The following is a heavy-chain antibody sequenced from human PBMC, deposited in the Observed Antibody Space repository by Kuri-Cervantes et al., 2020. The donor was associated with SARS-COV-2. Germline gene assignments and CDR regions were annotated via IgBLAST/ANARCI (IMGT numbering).Heavy chain of an antibody. CDR2: IYTSGST. CDR3: ARDPRGWYVSYYGMDV. J-gene: IGHJ6*02. D-gene: IGHD6-19*01. CDR1: GGPISSFY. Sequence: GSLRLSCTASGGPISSFYWTWIRQPAGKGLEGIGRIYTSGSTNYNPSLKSRVTMSVDTSKNQFSLKLSSVPAAATAVSYCARDPRGWYVSYYGMDVWGQGTTVTVSS. V-gene: IGHV4-4*07.